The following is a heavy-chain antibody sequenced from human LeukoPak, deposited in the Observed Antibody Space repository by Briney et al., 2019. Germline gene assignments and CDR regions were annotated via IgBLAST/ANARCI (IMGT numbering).Heavy chain of an antibody. V-gene: IGHV4-34*01. CDR1: GGSFSGYF. CDR2: INPSGGT. Sequence: SETLSLTCAVYGGSFSGYFWTWIRQPPGKGLEWIGEINPSGGTNYNPSLKSRVTLSVDKSKKQLSLKVTSVTAADTAVYYCARVKGQWLPRGGFDYWGQGTLVTASS. D-gene: IGHD6-19*01. CDR3: ARVKGQWLPRGGFDY. J-gene: IGHJ4*02.